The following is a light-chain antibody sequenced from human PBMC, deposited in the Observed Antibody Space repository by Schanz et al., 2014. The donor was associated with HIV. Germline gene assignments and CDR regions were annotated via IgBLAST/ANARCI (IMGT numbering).Light chain of an antibody. Sequence: EIVLTQSPATLSVSPGERATLSCRASQSVRNNIAWYQQKPGQAPRLLLHDASTRATVFSTRFRGSGSGTEFTLTISTLQSEDSADYYCQQYEIWPITFGQGTRLEI. CDR3: QQYEIWPIT. J-gene: IGKJ5*01. V-gene: IGKV3-15*01. CDR1: QSVRNN. CDR2: DAS.